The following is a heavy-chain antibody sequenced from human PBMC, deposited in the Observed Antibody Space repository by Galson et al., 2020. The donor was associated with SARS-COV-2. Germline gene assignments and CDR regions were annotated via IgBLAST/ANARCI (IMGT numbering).Heavy chain of an antibody. V-gene: IGHV1-2*02. J-gene: IGHJ6*02. CDR1: GYTFTGYY. Sequence: ASVKVSCKASGYTFTGYYMHWVRQAPGQGLAWMGWINPNSGGTNYAQKFQGRVTMTRDTSISTAYMELSRLRSDDTAVYYCARRGLGCSGGSCYGGYDYYGMDVWGQGTTVTVSS. CDR3: ARRGLGCSGGSCYGGYDYYGMDV. D-gene: IGHD2-15*01. CDR2: INPNSGGT.